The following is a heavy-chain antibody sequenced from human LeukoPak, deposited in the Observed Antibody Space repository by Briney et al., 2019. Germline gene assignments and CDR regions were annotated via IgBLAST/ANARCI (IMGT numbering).Heavy chain of an antibody. J-gene: IGHJ4*02. CDR3: AGESGGSRGYSHGFDY. CDR2: IYYSGST. Sequence: SETLSLTCTVSGGSVSSGSYYWSWIRQPPGKGLEWIGYIYYSGSTNYNPSLKSRVTISVDTSKNQFSLKLSSVTAADTAVYYCAGESGGSRGYSHGFDYWGQGTLVTVSS. D-gene: IGHD5-18*01. CDR1: GGSVSSGSYY. V-gene: IGHV4-61*01.